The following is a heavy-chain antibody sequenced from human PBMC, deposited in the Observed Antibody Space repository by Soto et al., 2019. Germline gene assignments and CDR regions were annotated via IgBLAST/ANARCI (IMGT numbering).Heavy chain of an antibody. Sequence: QVQLQQWGAGLLKPSETLSLTCAVYGGSFSGYYWSWIRQPPGKGMEWIGEIDHSGSTNYNPSLKSRVTMSGDTSKKQFSLKLSSVTAADTAVYYCAVAGETFDYWGQGTLVTVSS. V-gene: IGHV4-34*01. CDR1: GGSFSGYY. D-gene: IGHD6-19*01. J-gene: IGHJ4*02. CDR2: IDHSGST. CDR3: AVAGETFDY.